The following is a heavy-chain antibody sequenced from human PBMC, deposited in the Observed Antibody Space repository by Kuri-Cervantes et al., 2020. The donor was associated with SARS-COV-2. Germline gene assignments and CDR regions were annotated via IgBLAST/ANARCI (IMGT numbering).Heavy chain of an antibody. D-gene: IGHD2-2*02. CDR3: ARVGAGVCSSASCYSRAFDY. Sequence: SETLSLTCAVYGGSFSGYYWSWIRQPPGKGLEWIEEINHSGSTNYNPSLKTRVTISVNTSKNQFSLKLSSVTAADTAVYYCARVGAGVCSSASCYSRAFDYWGQGTLVTVSS. CDR1: GGSFSGYY. CDR2: INHSGST. J-gene: IGHJ4*02. V-gene: IGHV4-34*01.